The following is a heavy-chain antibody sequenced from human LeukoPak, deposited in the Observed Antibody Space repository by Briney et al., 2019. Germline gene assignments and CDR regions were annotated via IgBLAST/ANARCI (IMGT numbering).Heavy chain of an antibody. D-gene: IGHD6-13*01. V-gene: IGHV4-59*01. Sequence: SETLSLTCTVSGGSISSYYWSWIRQPPGKGLEWIGYIYYSGSTNYNPSLKSRVTISVDTSKNQFSLKLRSVTAADTAVYYCASDIAAAGVFTFDYWGQGTLVTVSS. CDR3: ASDIAAAGVFTFDY. CDR1: GGSISSYY. J-gene: IGHJ4*02. CDR2: IYYSGST.